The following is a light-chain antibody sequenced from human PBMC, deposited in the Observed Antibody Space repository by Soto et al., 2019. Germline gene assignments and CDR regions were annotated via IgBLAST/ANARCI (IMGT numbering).Light chain of an antibody. Sequence: QPVLTQSPSASASLGASVKLTCTLSSGHSTYTVAWHQQAPGGGARYLMKVNSDGSHTKGDGITERFSGSSSGAERYLSISSFQYEVEADYYFQAWGTGTLRVFGGGTKLTVL. CDR1: SGHSTYT. CDR3: QAWGTGTLRV. V-gene: IGLV4-69*02. CDR2: VNSDGSH. J-gene: IGLJ2*01.